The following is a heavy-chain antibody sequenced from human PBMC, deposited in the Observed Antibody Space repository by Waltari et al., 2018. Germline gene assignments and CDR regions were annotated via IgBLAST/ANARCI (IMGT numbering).Heavy chain of an antibody. CDR2: IYYRGST. J-gene: IGHJ5*02. V-gene: IGHV4-30-4*08. Sequence: QVQLQESGPGLVKPSQTLSLTCTVSGGSISSGDYYWSWIRQPPGKGLEGIGYIYYRGSTYYNPSLKSRVTISVDTSKNQFSLKLSSVTAADTAVYYCARDGSTIPRDNWFDPWGQGTLVTVSS. CDR3: ARDGSTIPRDNWFDP. D-gene: IGHD2-21*01. CDR1: GGSISSGDYY.